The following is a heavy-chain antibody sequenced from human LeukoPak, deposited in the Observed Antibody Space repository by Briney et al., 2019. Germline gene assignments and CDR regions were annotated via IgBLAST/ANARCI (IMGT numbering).Heavy chain of an antibody. D-gene: IGHD2-2*02. CDR3: VRDRRYCSSTSCYRVFDY. CDR1: GGSISSGGYY. Sequence: SETLSLTCTVSGGSISSGGYYWSWIRQHPGKGLEWIGYIYYSGSTYYNPSLKSRVTISVDTSKNQFSLKLSSVTAADTAVYYCVRDRRYCSSTSCYRVFDYWGQGTLVTVSS. CDR2: IYYSGST. J-gene: IGHJ4*02. V-gene: IGHV4-31*03.